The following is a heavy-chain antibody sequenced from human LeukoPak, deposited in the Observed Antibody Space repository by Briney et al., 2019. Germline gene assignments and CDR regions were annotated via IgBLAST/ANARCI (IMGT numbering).Heavy chain of an antibody. J-gene: IGHJ4*02. CDR3: ARDLLGYCSGGSCCLDY. CDR1: GYTFTSYG. Sequence: ASVKVSCKASGYTFTSYGISWVRQAPGQGLEWMGWISAYNSNTNYAQKLQGRVTMTTDTSTSTAYMELRSLRSDDTAVYYCARDLLGYCSGGSCCLDYWGQGTLVTVSS. V-gene: IGHV1-18*04. D-gene: IGHD2-15*01. CDR2: ISAYNSNT.